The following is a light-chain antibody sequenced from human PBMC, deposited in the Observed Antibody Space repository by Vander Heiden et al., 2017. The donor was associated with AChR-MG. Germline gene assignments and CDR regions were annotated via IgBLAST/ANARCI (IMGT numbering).Light chain of an antibody. J-gene: IGLJ3*02. CDR3: SSYTRTSTVV. CDR1: SSDVGGYNY. Sequence: QSALTQPASVSGSPGRSITLSCTGTSSDVGGYNYVSWYQHHPGKAPKLMIYDVSNRPSGVSNRFSGSKSGNTASLTISGLQAEDEADYYCSSYTRTSTVVFGGGTKLTVL. V-gene: IGLV2-14*03. CDR2: DVS.